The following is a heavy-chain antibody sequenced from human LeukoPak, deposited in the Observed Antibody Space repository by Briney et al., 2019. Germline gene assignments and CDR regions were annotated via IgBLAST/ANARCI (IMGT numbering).Heavy chain of an antibody. J-gene: IGHJ3*02. V-gene: IGHV3-23*01. D-gene: IGHD3-10*01. Sequence: GSLRLSCAASGFTFSSYAMSWVRQAPGKGLEWVSAISGSGGSTYYADSVKGRFTISRDNSKNTLYLQMNSLRAEDTAVYYCAKDGITMVRGVIIGRAFDIWGQGTMVTVSS. CDR2: ISGSGGST. CDR3: AKDGITMVRGVIIGRAFDI. CDR1: GFTFSSYA.